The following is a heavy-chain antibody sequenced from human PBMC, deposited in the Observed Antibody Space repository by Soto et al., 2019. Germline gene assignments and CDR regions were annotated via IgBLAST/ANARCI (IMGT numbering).Heavy chain of an antibody. Sequence: GGSLRLSCAASGFTFSSYWMSWVRQAPGKGLEWVANIKQDGSEKYYVDSVKGRFTISRDNAKNSLSLQMNSLRAEDTAVYYCARDRYSYYDFWSGSLPYYYFGMDVWGQGTTVTVSS. CDR2: IKQDGSEK. D-gene: IGHD3-3*01. CDR3: ARDRYSYYDFWSGSLPYYYFGMDV. J-gene: IGHJ6*02. V-gene: IGHV3-7*01. CDR1: GFTFSSYW.